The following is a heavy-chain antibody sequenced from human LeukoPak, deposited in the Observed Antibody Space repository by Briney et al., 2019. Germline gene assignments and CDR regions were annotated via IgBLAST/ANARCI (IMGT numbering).Heavy chain of an antibody. CDR1: GGTFSSYA. J-gene: IGHJ4*02. V-gene: IGHV1-69*05. D-gene: IGHD3-22*01. CDR2: IIPIFGTA. CDR3: ARGKVYYYDSSGIVED. Sequence: SVKVFCRASGGTFSSYAISWVRQAPGQGLEWMGVIIPIFGTANYAQKFQGRVTITTDESTSTAYMELSSLRSEDTAAYYCARGKVYYYDSSGIVEDWGQGTLVTVSS.